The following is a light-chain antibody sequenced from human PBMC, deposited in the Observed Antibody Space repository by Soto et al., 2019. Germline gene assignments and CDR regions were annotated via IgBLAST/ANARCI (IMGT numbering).Light chain of an antibody. CDR2: DDN. V-gene: IGLV1-51*01. CDR3: GSWDSSLSAYV. J-gene: IGLJ1*01. Sequence: QSVLTQQHSVSAAPEQKVTISGSGSSSNIGGNSVSWYQQLPGTAPKLLIYDDNKRPSGIPDRFSGSKSGTSATLGITGFQTGDEADYYCGSWDSSLSAYVFGTGTKVTVL. CDR1: SSNIGGNS.